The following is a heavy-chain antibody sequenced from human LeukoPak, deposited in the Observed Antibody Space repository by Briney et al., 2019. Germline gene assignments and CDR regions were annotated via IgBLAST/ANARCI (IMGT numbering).Heavy chain of an antibody. D-gene: IGHD3-3*01. CDR3: ARLIGEQNAFDI. Sequence: SQTLSLTCTVSGGSISSGDYYWSWIRQPPGKGLEWIGYIYYSGSTYYNPSLKSRVTISVDTSKNQFSLKLSSVTAADTAVYYCARLIGEQNAFDIWGQGTMVTVSS. V-gene: IGHV4-30-4*08. CDR1: GGSISSGDYY. J-gene: IGHJ3*02. CDR2: IYYSGST.